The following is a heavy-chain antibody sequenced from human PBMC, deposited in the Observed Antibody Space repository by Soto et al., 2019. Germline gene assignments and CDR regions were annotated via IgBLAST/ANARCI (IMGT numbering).Heavy chain of an antibody. Sequence: EVQLVQSGAEVKKPGESLSISCKGSGYTFTNYWIGWVRQMPGKGLEWMGIIYPDDSDVTYSPSFQGQVTVSADRSITTAYLQWSSLKASDTAMYYCARRQTYAESVGYHLGGFDYWGQGTLVTVSS. J-gene: IGHJ4*02. CDR2: IYPDDSDV. CDR1: GYTFTNYW. D-gene: IGHD3-22*01. V-gene: IGHV5-51*01. CDR3: ARRQTYAESVGYHLGGFDY.